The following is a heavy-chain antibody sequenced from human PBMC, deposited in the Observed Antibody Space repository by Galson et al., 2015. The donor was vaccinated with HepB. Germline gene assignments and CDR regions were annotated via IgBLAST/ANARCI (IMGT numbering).Heavy chain of an antibody. Sequence: SLRLSCAASGFTFSTYAMTWVRQAPGKGLEWVSVISGSGGITYYADSVKVRSTISIDNPKNTLYLQMNSLRAEDTVVYYCERDSNDFWSGYYTWFNPWGQETLVTASS. CDR1: GFTFSTYA. V-gene: IGHV3-23*01. J-gene: IGHJ5*02. CDR2: ISGSGGIT. CDR3: ERDSNDFWSGYYTWFNP. D-gene: IGHD3-3*01.